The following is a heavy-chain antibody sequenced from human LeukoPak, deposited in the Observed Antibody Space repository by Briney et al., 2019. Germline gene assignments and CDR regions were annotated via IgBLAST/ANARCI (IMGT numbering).Heavy chain of an antibody. Sequence: SETLSLTCTVSGGSINSGGYYWSWIRQHPGKGLEWIGYISHSGSTSYNPSLKSRVTISVDTSNNEFSLRLTSVTAADTAVYYCARGQLEPYPFDYWGQGTLVTVSS. D-gene: IGHD1-1*01. V-gene: IGHV4-31*03. CDR1: GGSINSGGYY. CDR2: ISHSGST. J-gene: IGHJ4*02. CDR3: ARGQLEPYPFDY.